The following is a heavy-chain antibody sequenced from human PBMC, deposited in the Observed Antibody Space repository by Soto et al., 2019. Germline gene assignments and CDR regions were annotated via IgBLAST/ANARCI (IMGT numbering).Heavy chain of an antibody. CDR2: MNPNSGNT. J-gene: IGHJ4*02. D-gene: IGHD3-9*01. CDR3: SRDDSDWFFN. V-gene: IGHV1-8*01. CDR1: GYTFTSYD. Sequence: ASVKVSCKASGYTFTSYDINWVRQATGQGLEWMGWMNPNSGNTGYAQKFQGRFTISRDDSKKTAYLQMNSLESEDTAVYYCSRDDSDWFFNWGRGTLVTVSS.